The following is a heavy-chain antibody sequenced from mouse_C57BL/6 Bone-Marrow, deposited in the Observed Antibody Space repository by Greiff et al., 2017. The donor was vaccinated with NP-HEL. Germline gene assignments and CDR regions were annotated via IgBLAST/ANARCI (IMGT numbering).Heavy chain of an antibody. CDR3: ARHPYYYGSSYNWYFDV. CDR1: GFTFSDYY. V-gene: IGHV5-12*01. Sequence: EVMLVESGGGLVQPGGSLKLSCAASGFTFSDYYMYWVRQTPEKRLEWVAYISNGGGSTYYPDTVKGRFTISRDNAKNTLYLQMSRLKSEDTAMYYCARHPYYYGSSYNWYFDVWGTGTTVTVSS. CDR2: ISNGGGST. J-gene: IGHJ1*03. D-gene: IGHD1-1*01.